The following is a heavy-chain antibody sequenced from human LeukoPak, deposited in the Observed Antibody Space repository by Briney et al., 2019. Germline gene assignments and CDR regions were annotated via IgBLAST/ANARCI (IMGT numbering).Heavy chain of an antibody. CDR1: GFTFSSNY. CDR3: ARPSRGAGLDY. J-gene: IGHJ4*02. D-gene: IGHD6-6*01. V-gene: IGHV3-53*01. Sequence: GGSLRLSCAASGFTFSSNYMSWVRQAPGKGLEGVSVIYSGGSTYYADSVKGRFTISRDNSKNTLYLQMNSLRAEDTAMYYCARPSRGAGLDYWGQGTLVTVSS. CDR2: IYSGGST.